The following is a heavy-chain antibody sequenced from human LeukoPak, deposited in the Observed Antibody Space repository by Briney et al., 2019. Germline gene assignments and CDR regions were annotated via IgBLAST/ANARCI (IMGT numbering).Heavy chain of an antibody. CDR3: ARHTARYYGSGSQLFVP. CDR1: GLTVSSNY. Sequence: PGGSLRLSCAASGLTVSSNYMNWVRQAPGKGLEWVSVIYSGGSTYYADSVKGRFTISRDNSKNTLYLQMNSLRAEDTAVYYCARHTARYYGSGSQLFVPWGQGTLVTVSS. V-gene: IGHV3-66*04. D-gene: IGHD3-10*01. J-gene: IGHJ5*02. CDR2: IYSGGST.